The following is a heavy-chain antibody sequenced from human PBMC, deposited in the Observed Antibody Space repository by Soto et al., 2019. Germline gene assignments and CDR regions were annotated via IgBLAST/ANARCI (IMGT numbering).Heavy chain of an antibody. D-gene: IGHD2-2*01. V-gene: IGHV4-59*01. J-gene: IGHJ3*02. CDR2: IYYSGST. CDR3: ARSLGYCSSTSCSAFDI. Sequence: SETLSLTCTVSGGSISSYYWSWIRQPPGKGLEWIGYIYYSGSTNYNPSIKSRVTISVDTSKNQFSLKLSSVTAADTAVYYCARSLGYCSSTSCSAFDIWGQGTMVTVSS. CDR1: GGSISSYY.